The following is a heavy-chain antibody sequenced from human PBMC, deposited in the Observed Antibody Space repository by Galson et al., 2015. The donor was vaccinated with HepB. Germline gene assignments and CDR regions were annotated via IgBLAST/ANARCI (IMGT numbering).Heavy chain of an antibody. D-gene: IGHD7-27*01. CDR1: GYSISSGYY. Sequence: ETLSLTCTVSGYSISSGYYWGWIRQPPGKGLEWIGSIYHSGSTYYNPPLKSRVTISVDTSKNQFSLKLSSVTAADTAVYYCARESNWAGYAFDIWGQGTMVTVSS. V-gene: IGHV4-38-2*02. CDR3: ARESNWAGYAFDI. CDR2: IYHSGST. J-gene: IGHJ3*02.